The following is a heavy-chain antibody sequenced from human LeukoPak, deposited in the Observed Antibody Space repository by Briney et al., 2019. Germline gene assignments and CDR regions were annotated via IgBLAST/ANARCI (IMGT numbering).Heavy chain of an antibody. CDR2: INHGGST. CDR1: GGSFSGYY. CDR3: ASATTYYYDSSGYCWFDP. V-gene: IGHV4-34*01. J-gene: IGHJ5*02. Sequence: PSETLSLTCAVYGGSFSGYYWSWIRQPPGKGLEWIGEINHGGSTNYNPSLKSRVTISLETSKNQFSLKLSSVTAADTAVYYCASATTYYYDSSGYCWFDPWGQGTLVTVSS. D-gene: IGHD3-22*01.